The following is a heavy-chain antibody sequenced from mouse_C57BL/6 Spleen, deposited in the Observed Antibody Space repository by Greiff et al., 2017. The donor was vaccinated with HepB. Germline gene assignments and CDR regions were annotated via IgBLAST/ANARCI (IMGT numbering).Heavy chain of an antibody. CDR3: ARKGVYYYGSSYDYYAMDY. CDR1: GYTFTSYW. CDR2: IYPSDSET. J-gene: IGHJ4*01. D-gene: IGHD1-1*01. V-gene: IGHV1-61*01. Sequence: VQLQQSGAELVRPGSSVKLSCKASGYTFTSYWMEWVKQRPGQGLEWIGNIYPSDSETHYNQKFKDKATLTVDKSSSTAYMQLSSLTSEDSAVYYCARKGVYYYGSSYDYYAMDYWGQGTSVTVSS.